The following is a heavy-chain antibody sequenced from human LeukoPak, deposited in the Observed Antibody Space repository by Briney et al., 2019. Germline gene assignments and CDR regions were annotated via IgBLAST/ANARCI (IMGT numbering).Heavy chain of an antibody. CDR1: GFSLSTRGVG. Sequence: SGPTLVRPTQTLTLTCTFSGFSLSTRGVGVGWIRQPPGKAVEWLALIYWNDDKFYSPSLKSRLAITKDTSKNQVVLTMTNMDPVDTATYYCAHSTGLRFFEWSPPGYWGQGTLVTVSS. J-gene: IGHJ4*02. CDR2: IYWNDDK. V-gene: IGHV2-5*01. CDR3: AHSTGLRFFEWSPPGY. D-gene: IGHD3-3*01.